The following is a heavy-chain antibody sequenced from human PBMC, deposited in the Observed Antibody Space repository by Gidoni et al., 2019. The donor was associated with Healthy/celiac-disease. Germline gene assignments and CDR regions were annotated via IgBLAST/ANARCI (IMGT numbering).Heavy chain of an antibody. Sequence: RFTISRDNSKNTLYLQMNSLRAEDTAVYYCAKSGNSDTQDYWGQGTLVTVSS. D-gene: IGHD5-18*01. V-gene: IGHV3-23*01. CDR3: AKSGNSDTQDY. J-gene: IGHJ4*02.